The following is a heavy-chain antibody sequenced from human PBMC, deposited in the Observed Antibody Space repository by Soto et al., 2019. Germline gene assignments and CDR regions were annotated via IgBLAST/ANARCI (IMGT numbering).Heavy chain of an antibody. D-gene: IGHD3-22*01. CDR1: GYNFNEYA. J-gene: IGHJ3*02. V-gene: IGHV3-23*01. CDR3: ARRAQYFDGTGFHAFDI. CDR2: ISSGGDNT. Sequence: GGSLRLSCVASGYNFNEYAVSWVRQAPGKGLEWVSAISSGGDNTHYADSVKGRFTITRDNSKNMLYLEMNSLTVEDTAVYYCARRAQYFDGTGFHAFDIWGQGTRVTVSS.